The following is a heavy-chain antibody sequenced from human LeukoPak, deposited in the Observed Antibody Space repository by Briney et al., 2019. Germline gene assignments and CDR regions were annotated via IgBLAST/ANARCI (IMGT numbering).Heavy chain of an antibody. D-gene: IGHD3-10*01. Sequence: GASVKVSCKASGYTFTKYAMNWVRQAPGHGLEWMGWINTKTKNPTYAQGFTGRFVFSLDTSVSTAYLQISSLKAEDSAVYYCARISGDFGDLGDPWGQGTLVTVSS. CDR3: ARISGDFGDLGDP. V-gene: IGHV7-4-1*02. J-gene: IGHJ5*02. CDR2: INTKTKNP. CDR1: GYTFTKYA.